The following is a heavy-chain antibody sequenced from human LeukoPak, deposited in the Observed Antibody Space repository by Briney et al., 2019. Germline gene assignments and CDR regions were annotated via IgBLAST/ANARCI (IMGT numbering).Heavy chain of an antibody. D-gene: IGHD2-15*01. J-gene: IGHJ4*02. Sequence: GGSLRLSCTASGFTFGDYAMSWVRQAPGKGLGWVGFIRSKAYGGTTEYAASVKGRFTISRDDSKSIAYLQMNSLKTEDTAVYYCQGGLYYFDYWGQGTLVTVSS. CDR1: GFTFGDYA. V-gene: IGHV3-49*04. CDR2: IRSKAYGGTT. CDR3: QGGLYYFDY.